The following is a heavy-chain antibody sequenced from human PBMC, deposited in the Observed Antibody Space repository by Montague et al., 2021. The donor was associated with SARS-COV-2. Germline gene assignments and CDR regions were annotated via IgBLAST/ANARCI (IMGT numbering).Heavy chain of an antibody. V-gene: IGHV2-70*01. CDR2: IYWDDDK. J-gene: IGHJ5*01. CDR3: ARLDCSDGICRFDS. Sequence: PALVKPTQTLTLTCTFSGFSLSTSAVGVGWIRQPPGKALQWLALIYWDDDKHYSTSLKTRLTVTKDTSKNQVVLTMTSTDPVDTATYYCARLDCSDGICRFDSWGQGTLVTVSS. CDR1: GFSLSTSAVG. D-gene: IGHD2-15*01.